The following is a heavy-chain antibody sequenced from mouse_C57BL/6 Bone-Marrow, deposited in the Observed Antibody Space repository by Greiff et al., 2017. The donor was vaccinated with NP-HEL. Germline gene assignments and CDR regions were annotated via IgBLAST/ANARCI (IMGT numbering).Heavy chain of an antibody. CDR2: INPYNGGT. CDR3: ARARLGLDY. Sequence: EVQLQQSGPVLVKPGASVKMSCKASGYTFTDYYMNWVKQSHGKSLEWIGVINPYNGGTSYNQKFKGKATLTVDKSSSTAYMELNSLTSVDSAVYYCARARLGLDYWGQGTTLTVSS. CDR1: GYTFTDYY. J-gene: IGHJ2*01. D-gene: IGHD4-1*01. V-gene: IGHV1-19*01.